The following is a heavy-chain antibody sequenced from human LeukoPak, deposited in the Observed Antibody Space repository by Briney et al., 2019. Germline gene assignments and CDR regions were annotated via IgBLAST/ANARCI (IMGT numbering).Heavy chain of an antibody. Sequence: GGSLEISGKGSGYQFSDYWIGWVRQLPGKGLEWMGIIYPDEYDNRYSPSFQGQVTISVVKSLATAYLQWNSLEASDTAMSFCARHGLYGCRCGRCYTSFYYYGMDVWGQGTTVTVSS. CDR2: IYPDEYDN. V-gene: IGHV5-51*01. CDR3: ARHGLYGCRCGRCYTSFYYYGMDV. J-gene: IGHJ6*02. CDR1: GYQFSDYW. D-gene: IGHD4-23*01.